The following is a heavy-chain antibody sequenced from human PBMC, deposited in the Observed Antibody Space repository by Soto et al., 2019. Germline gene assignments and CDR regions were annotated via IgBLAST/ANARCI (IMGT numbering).Heavy chain of an antibody. CDR2: IKSKTDGGTA. D-gene: IGHD4-17*01. V-gene: IGHV3-15*01. Sequence: EVQLVASGGGLVKPGESLRLSCAGSGITFSNVRMTWVRQAPGTGLEWLGRIKSKTDGGTADYPAAVKGRFTISRDDSKNMLYLQLNSLKTEDTVVYYCTTDYGWAFDIWGQGTMVTVSS. J-gene: IGHJ3*02. CDR1: GITFSNVR. CDR3: TTDYGWAFDI.